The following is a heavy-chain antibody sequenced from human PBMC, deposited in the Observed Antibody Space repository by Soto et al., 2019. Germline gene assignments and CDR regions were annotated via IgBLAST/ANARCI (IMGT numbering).Heavy chain of an antibody. V-gene: IGHV3-23*01. CDR2: ITGDGGST. CDR3: VKDLRKTSNDFGSGYDTGSYAMDV. D-gene: IGHD3-3*01. J-gene: IGHJ6*02. Sequence: EVQLLESGGGLVLPGGSLRLSCAASGFTFSNSAMSWVRPAPGKGLEWVATITGDGGSTYYADSVKGRFSISSDKSKNTVALPMNSLRVEDTAVYYCVKDLRKTSNDFGSGYDTGSYAMDVWGQGTTVTVSS. CDR1: GFTFSNSA.